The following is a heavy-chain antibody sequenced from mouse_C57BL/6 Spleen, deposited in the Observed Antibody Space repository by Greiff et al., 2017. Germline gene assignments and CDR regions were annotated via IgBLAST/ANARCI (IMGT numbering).Heavy chain of an antibody. CDR3: ARGLPFAY. CDR2: ISDGGSYT. CDR1: GFTFSSYA. V-gene: IGHV5-4*03. Sequence: EVKLVESGGGLVKPGGSLKLSCAASGFTFSSYAMSWVRQTPEKRLEWVATISDGGSYTYYPDNVKGRFTISRDNAKNNLYLQMSHLKSEDTAMYYCARGLPFAYWGQGTLVTVSA. J-gene: IGHJ3*01.